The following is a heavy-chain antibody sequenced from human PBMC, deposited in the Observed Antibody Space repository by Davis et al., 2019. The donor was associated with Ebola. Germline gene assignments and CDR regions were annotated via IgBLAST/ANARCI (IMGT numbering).Heavy chain of an antibody. Sequence: VKFSCTASSRTFRSYAISWVRQAPGQGLGWMGGIIPIFGTANYAQKFQGRVTITADKSTSTAYMELSSLRSEDTAVYYCARESPLGDELLPVEGFFDYWGQGTLVTVSS. V-gene: IGHV1-69*13. D-gene: IGHD2-21*01. J-gene: IGHJ4*02. CDR2: IIPIFGTA. CDR3: ARESPLGDELLPVEGFFDY. CDR1: SRTFRSYA.